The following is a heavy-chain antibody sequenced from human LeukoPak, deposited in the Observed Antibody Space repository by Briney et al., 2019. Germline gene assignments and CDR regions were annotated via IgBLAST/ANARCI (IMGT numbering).Heavy chain of an antibody. J-gene: IGHJ6*03. CDR2: IRSKANSYAT. Sequence: GGSLRLSCAASGFTFSGSAMHWVRQASGKGLEWVGRIRSKANSYATAYAASVKGRFTISRDDSKSTAYLQMNSLKTEDTAVYYCTRYSSSPGGGYYYYMDVWGKGTTVTVSS. V-gene: IGHV3-73*01. D-gene: IGHD6-13*01. CDR1: GFTFSGSA. CDR3: TRYSSSPGGGYYYYMDV.